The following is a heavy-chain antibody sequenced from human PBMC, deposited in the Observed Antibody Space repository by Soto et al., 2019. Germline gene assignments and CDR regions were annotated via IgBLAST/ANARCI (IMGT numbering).Heavy chain of an antibody. V-gene: IGHV3-15*01. Sequence: PGGSLRLSCAASGFTFSNAWMSWVRQAPGKGLEWVGRIKSKTDGGTTDYAAPVKGRFTISRDDSKNTLYLQMNSLKTEDTAVYYCTTKRLSYYDFWSGPPGPFYYYYMDVWGKGTTVTVSS. CDR2: IKSKTDGGTT. D-gene: IGHD3-3*01. J-gene: IGHJ6*03. CDR3: TTKRLSYYDFWSGPPGPFYYYYMDV. CDR1: GFTFSNAW.